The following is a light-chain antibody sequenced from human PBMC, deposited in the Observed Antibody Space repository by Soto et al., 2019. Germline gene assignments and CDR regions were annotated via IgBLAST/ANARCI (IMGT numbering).Light chain of an antibody. J-gene: IGLJ3*02. CDR1: SSDVGGYNY. CDR2: EVS. CDR3: SSYTSSSTG. Sequence: QSALTQPASVSGSPGQSITISCTGTSSDVGGYNYVSWYQQHPGKAPKLMIYEVSNRPSGVSNRFSGSKSGNTASLTISGLQTEDEADYYCSSYTSSSTGFGGGTKLIVL. V-gene: IGLV2-14*01.